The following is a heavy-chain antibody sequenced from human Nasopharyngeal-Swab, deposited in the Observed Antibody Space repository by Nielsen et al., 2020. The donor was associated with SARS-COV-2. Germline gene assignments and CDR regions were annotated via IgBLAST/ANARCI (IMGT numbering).Heavy chain of an antibody. J-gene: IGHJ6*02. D-gene: IGHD3-3*01. CDR1: GFTFNNYN. V-gene: IGHV3-21*01. CDR3: ARDGLDYDFWSAYFMDV. CDR2: ISSSSSYI. Sequence: GESLKISCAASGFTFNNYNFNWVRQAHGKGLEWVSSISSSSSYIYYADSVKGRFTISRDNAKNSLYLQMNNLRAEDTAVYYCARDGLDYDFWSAYFMDVWGQGTTVTVSS.